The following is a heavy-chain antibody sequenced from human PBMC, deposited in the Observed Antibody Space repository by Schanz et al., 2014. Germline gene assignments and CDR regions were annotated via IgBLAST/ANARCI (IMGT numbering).Heavy chain of an antibody. CDR1: GFTFSDAW. Sequence: EVQLVESGGGLVQPGGSLRLSCGASGFTFSDAWMGWVRQAPGKGLEWVGRVKSKPDNGTVDYAAPLKGRFTISRDDSKNTVYLQMDSLRTEDTAVYYCISGNSWLWGQGTLVTVSS. D-gene: IGHD2-21*01. CDR3: ISGNSWL. V-gene: IGHV3-15*05. J-gene: IGHJ4*02. CDR2: VKSKPDNGTV.